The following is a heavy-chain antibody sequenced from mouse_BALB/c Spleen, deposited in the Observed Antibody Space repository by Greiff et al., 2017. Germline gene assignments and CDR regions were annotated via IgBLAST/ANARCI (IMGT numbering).Heavy chain of an antibody. J-gene: IGHJ1*01. CDR1: GFNIKDTY. CDR3: ARIYYGYDHWYFDV. Sequence: EVHLVESGAELVKPGASVKLSCTASGFNIKDTYMHWVKQRPEQGLEWIGRIDPANGNTKYDPKFQGKATITADTSSNTAYLQLSSLTSEDTAVYYCARIYYGYDHWYFDVWGAGTTVTVSS. CDR2: IDPANGNT. V-gene: IGHV14-3*02. D-gene: IGHD2-2*01.